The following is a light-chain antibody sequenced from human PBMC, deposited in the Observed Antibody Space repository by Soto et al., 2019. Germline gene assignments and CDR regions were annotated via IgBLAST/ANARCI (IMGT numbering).Light chain of an antibody. V-gene: IGKV3D-20*01. CDR1: QSVISSY. Sequence: EIVLTQSPATLSLSPGDSATLSCGASQSVISSYLAWYQQKPGLAPRLLIYDASTRATGIPDRFSGSGSGTDFSLTISRLEPEDFAVYYCHQYGGSPLTFGGGTKVEIK. CDR3: HQYGGSPLT. CDR2: DAS. J-gene: IGKJ4*01.